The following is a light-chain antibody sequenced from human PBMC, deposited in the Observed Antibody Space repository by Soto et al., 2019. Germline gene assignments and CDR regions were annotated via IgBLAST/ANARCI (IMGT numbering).Light chain of an antibody. V-gene: IGLV4-69*01. CDR2: LYSDGSH. J-gene: IGLJ3*02. CDR3: QTWATGPWV. CDR1: SGHSSYA. Sequence: QLVLTQSPSASASLGASVKLTCTLSSGHSSYAIAWHQQQPEKGPRYLMKLYSDGSHSKGDGIPDRFSGSSSGAERYLTISSLQSEDEADYYCQTWATGPWVFGGGTKVTVL.